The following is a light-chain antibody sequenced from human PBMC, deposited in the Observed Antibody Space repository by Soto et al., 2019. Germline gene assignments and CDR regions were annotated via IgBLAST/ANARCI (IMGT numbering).Light chain of an antibody. CDR1: QSVSSY. V-gene: IGKV3-11*01. J-gene: IGKJ4*01. CDR2: DAS. Sequence: EIVLTQSPATLSLSPGERATLSCRASQSVSSYLAWYQQKPGQSPRLLIYDASNRATGIPARFSGSASGTDFTLTIRSLEPEDFAVYYCQQRSNWTFGGGAKVVIK. CDR3: QQRSNWT.